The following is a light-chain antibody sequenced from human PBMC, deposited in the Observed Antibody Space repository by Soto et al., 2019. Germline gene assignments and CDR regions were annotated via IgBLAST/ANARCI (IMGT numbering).Light chain of an antibody. Sequence: DIQMTQSPSSLSASVGDRVTITCRASQSISIYLNWFQQKPGKAPKLLIYAASSLQSGVPSRFSGSGSETDFTPTISSLQPEDFATYYCQQSSSTPLTFGGGTKVEIK. CDR2: AAS. V-gene: IGKV1-39*01. CDR3: QQSSSTPLT. J-gene: IGKJ4*01. CDR1: QSISIY.